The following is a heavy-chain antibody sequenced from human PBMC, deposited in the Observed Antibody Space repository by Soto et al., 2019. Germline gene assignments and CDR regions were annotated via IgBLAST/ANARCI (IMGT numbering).Heavy chain of an antibody. V-gene: IGHV4-31*03. CDR3: ARGVAARPLGGDYYYGMDV. CDR1: GGSISSGGYY. J-gene: IGHJ6*02. Sequence: SETLSLTCTVSGGSISSGGYYWSWIRQHPGKGLEWIGCIYYSGSTYYNPSLKSRVTISVDTSKNQFSLKLSSVTAADTAVYYCARGVAARPLGGDYYYGMDVWGQGTTVSVSS. CDR2: IYYSGST. D-gene: IGHD6-6*01.